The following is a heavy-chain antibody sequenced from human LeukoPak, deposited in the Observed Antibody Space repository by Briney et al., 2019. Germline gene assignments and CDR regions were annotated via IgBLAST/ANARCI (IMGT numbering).Heavy chain of an antibody. Sequence: PSETLSLTCTVSGYSISSDYYWGWIRQSPGKGLEWIASIYHSGSTYYNPSLKSRVTISIDTSKNQFSLKLSSVTAADTAVYYCARLGVAGTPRRFDPWGQGTLVTVSS. CDR3: ARLGVAGTPRRFDP. D-gene: IGHD6-19*01. J-gene: IGHJ5*02. CDR1: GYSISSDYY. V-gene: IGHV4-38-2*02. CDR2: IYHSGST.